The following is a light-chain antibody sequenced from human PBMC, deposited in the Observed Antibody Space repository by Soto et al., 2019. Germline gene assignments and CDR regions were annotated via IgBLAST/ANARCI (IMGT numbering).Light chain of an antibody. V-gene: IGKV1-5*01. J-gene: IGKJ1*01. CDR2: DAT. CDR3: QQFAKSST. CDR1: HNIERW. Sequence: IQLTQSPSTLSASVGDRVTITGRASHNIERWMAWYQQKRGRAPSLLIFDATTLHSGVPSRFSGGGSGTEFTLTINGLQPDDFATYYCQQFAKSSTFGQGTKVDSK.